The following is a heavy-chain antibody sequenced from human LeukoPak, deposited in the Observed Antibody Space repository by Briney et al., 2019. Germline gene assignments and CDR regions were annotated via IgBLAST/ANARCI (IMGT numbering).Heavy chain of an antibody. CDR2: ISSSSSTI. J-gene: IGHJ4*02. Sequence: GSLRLSCAASGFTLSHHSMNWVRQAPGKGLEWVSYISSSSSTIYYADSVKGRFTISRDNAKKSQYLQMNSLRAEDTAVYYCARDRIEYGDYYFDYWGQGTLVTVSS. D-gene: IGHD4-17*01. CDR1: GFTLSHHS. CDR3: ARDRIEYGDYYFDY. V-gene: IGHV3-48*01.